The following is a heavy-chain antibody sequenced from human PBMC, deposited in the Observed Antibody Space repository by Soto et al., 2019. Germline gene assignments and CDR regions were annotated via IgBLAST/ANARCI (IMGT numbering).Heavy chain of an antibody. Sequence: QLQLQESGPGLEKPSETLSLTCTVCGGSISDDTYYWGWIRRPPVEELEWIGSIFYSGTSSYNPSLKSRVTMSVDTSKKQLSLRLRSVTAADPAVYYCARLHCDSPNCVPLDPWGQGTLVIVSS. D-gene: IGHD2-2*01. V-gene: IGHV4-39*01. CDR2: IFYSGTS. CDR1: GGSISDDTYY. CDR3: ARLHCDSPNCVPLDP. J-gene: IGHJ5*02.